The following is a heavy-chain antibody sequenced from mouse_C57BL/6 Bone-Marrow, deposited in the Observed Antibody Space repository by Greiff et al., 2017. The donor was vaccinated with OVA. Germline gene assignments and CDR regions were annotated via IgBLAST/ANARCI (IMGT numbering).Heavy chain of an antibody. V-gene: IGHV5-4*01. CDR3: AREDYYGSSLWYFDV. D-gene: IGHD1-1*01. CDR1: GFTFSSYA. Sequence: EVKLMESGGGLVKPGGSLKLSCAASGFTFSSYAMSWVRQTPEKRLEWVATISDGGSYTYYPDNVKGRFTISRDNAKNNLYLQMSHLKSEDTAMYYCAREDYYGSSLWYFDVWGTGTTVTVSS. J-gene: IGHJ1*03. CDR2: ISDGGSYT.